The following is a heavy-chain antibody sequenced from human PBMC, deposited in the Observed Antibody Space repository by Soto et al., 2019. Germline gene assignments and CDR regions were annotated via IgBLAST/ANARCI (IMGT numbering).Heavy chain of an antibody. CDR3: AREGGLRYFDWSSNYFDY. J-gene: IGHJ4*02. V-gene: IGHV4-39*02. D-gene: IGHD3-9*01. CDR1: GGSISSSSYY. CDR2: IYYSGST. Sequence: PSETLSLTCTVSGGSISSSSYYWGWIRQPPGKGLEWIGSIYYSGSTYYNPSLKSRVTISVDTSKNQFSLKLSSVTAADTAVYYCAREGGLRYFDWSSNYFDYWGQGTLVTVSS.